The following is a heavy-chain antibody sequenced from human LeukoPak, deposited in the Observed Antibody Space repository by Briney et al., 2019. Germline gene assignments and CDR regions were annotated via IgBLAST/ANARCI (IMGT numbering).Heavy chain of an antibody. V-gene: IGHV1-46*01. J-gene: IGHJ6*03. Sequence: GASVKVSCKASGYTFTSYYMHWVRQAPGQGLEWMGIINPSGGSTSYAQKFQGRLTMTTHTSTSTAYLELRSLRSDDTAVYYCVREVSAANAGYMDVWGTGTTVTVSS. CDR2: INPSGGST. D-gene: IGHD6-13*01. CDR3: VREVSAANAGYMDV. CDR1: GYTFTSYY.